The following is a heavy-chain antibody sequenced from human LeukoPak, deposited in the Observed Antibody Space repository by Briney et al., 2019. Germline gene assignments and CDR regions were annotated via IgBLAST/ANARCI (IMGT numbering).Heavy chain of an antibody. V-gene: IGHV3-30*18. CDR3: AKAYGSGSYSPSRYYYYGMDV. CDR2: ISYDGSNK. J-gene: IGHJ6*02. CDR1: GFTFSSYD. D-gene: IGHD3-10*01. Sequence: GGSLRLSCVASGFTFSSYDMHWVRQAPGKGQEWVAVISYDGSNKYYADSVKGRFTISRDNSKNTLYLQMNSLRAEDTAVYYCAKAYGSGSYSPSRYYYYGMDVWGQGTTVTVSS.